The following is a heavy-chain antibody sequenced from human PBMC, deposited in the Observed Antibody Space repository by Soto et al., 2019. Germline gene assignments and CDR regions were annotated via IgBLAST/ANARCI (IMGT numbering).Heavy chain of an antibody. CDR2: ISNSGAGT. CDR1: GVTFSIYD. J-gene: IGHJ4*02. Sequence: EVQLLESGGGLVQPGGSLRLSCVASGVTFSIYDISWVRQAPGKGLEWVSGISNSGAGTFYADSVKGRFTISRDNSKNTLYLQMHSLRAEDTAIYYCATTRKGTVAGPFDSWGQGTLVTVSS. D-gene: IGHD6-19*01. V-gene: IGHV3-23*01. CDR3: ATTRKGTVAGPFDS.